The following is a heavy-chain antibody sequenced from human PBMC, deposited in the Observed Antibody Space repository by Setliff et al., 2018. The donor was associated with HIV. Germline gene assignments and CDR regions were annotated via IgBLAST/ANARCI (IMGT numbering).Heavy chain of an antibody. CDR2: ISSSSSTI. V-gene: IGHV3-48*04. J-gene: IGHJ6*02. Sequence: GGSLRLSCAASGFTFSDYSMSWVRQAPGKGLEWVSYISSSSSTIYYADSVKGRFTISRDNAKNSLYLQMIGLRAEDTAVYYCAYYSLGSFYLGYYYYHGMDVWGLGTTVTVSS. CDR1: GFTFSDYS. CDR3: AYYSLGSFYLGYYYYHGMDV. D-gene: IGHD3-10*01.